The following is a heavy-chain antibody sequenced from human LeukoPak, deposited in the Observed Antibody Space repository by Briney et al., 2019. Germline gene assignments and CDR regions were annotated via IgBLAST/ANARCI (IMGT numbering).Heavy chain of an antibody. V-gene: IGHV4-34*01. CDR1: GGSFSGYY. J-gene: IGHJ6*03. Sequence: SETLSLTCAVYGGSFSGYYWNWIRQPPGKGLEWIGEINHSGSTNYNYNPSLKSRVTISVDTSKNQFSLKVSSVTAADTAVYYCARSRPQIWSYYHHYYHMDVWGKGTTVSVSS. CDR3: ARSRPQIWSYYHHYYHMDV. CDR2: INHSGSTNY. D-gene: IGHD3-10*01.